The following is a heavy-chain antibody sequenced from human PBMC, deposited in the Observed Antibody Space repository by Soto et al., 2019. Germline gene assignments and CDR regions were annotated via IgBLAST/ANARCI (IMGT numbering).Heavy chain of an antibody. D-gene: IGHD3-10*01. Sequence: ASVKVSCKASGYAFTSYAMHWVRQAPGQRLEWMGWINAGNGNTKYSQKFQGRVTITRDTSASTAYMELSSLRSEDTAVYYCARGSGLTYFDYWGQGTLVTVSS. CDR3: ARGSGLTYFDY. CDR1: GYAFTSYA. V-gene: IGHV1-3*01. CDR2: INAGNGNT. J-gene: IGHJ4*02.